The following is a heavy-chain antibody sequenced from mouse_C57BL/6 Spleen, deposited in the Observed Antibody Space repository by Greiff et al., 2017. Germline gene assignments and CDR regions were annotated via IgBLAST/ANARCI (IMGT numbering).Heavy chain of an antibody. J-gene: IGHJ2*01. V-gene: IGHV1-36*01. CDR2: VYPYNGGT. Sequence: VQLQQSGPVLVKPGPSVKISCKASGFTFTDYYMHWVKQSHGKSLEWIGLVYPYNGGTSYNQKFKGKATLTVDTSSSTAYMELNSLTSEDSAVYYCARSEVYYDYATAYYFDYWGQGTTLSVSS. CDR1: GFTFTDYY. CDR3: ARSEVYYDYATAYYFDY. D-gene: IGHD2-4*01.